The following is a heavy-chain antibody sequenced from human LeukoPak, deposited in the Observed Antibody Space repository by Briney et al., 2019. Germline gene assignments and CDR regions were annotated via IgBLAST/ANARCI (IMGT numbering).Heavy chain of an antibody. D-gene: IGHD2-8*02. CDR1: GGPISTYY. Sequence: SETLSLTCTVSGGPISTYYWGWIRQPPGKGLEWIGSIYYSGSTYYNPSLKSRVTISVDTSKNQFSLKLSSVTAADTAVYYCARAGGTGLIDYWGQGTLVTVSS. CDR3: ARAGGTGLIDY. J-gene: IGHJ4*02. CDR2: IYYSGST. V-gene: IGHV4-39*07.